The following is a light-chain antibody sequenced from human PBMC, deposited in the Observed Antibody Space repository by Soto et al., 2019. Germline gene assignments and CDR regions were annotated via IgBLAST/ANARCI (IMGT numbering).Light chain of an antibody. CDR2: AAS. Sequence: EIVMTQSPATLSVSPGDRATLSCRASQSVSSNLAWYQQTPGQAPRLLIYAASTRATGIPARFSGSGSGTDFTLTISSLQSEDFAVYYCQQHNNWPWTSGQGTKVVIK. CDR3: QQHNNWPWT. J-gene: IGKJ1*01. V-gene: IGKV3-15*01. CDR1: QSVSSN.